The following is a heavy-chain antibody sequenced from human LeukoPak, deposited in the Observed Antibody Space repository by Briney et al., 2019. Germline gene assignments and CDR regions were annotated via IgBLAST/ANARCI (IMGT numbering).Heavy chain of an antibody. D-gene: IGHD3-10*01. CDR3: ARVFDSGSQAYFYYMDV. CDR1: GGSIRGYY. CDR2: IYSSGST. Sequence: SETLSLTCNVSGGSIRGYYWSWIRQPPGKGLKWIGYIYSSGSTNYNPSLKSRVTMSVDTSKNQFSLKVNSVTAADTAVYYCARVFDSGSQAYFYYMDVWGKGTTVTISS. J-gene: IGHJ6*03. V-gene: IGHV4-59*01.